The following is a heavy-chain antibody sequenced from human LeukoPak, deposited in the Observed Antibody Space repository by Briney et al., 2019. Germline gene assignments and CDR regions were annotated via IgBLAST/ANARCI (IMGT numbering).Heavy chain of an antibody. CDR3: AKDAGSRAARRGEADYYYYYMDV. CDR1: GFTFNNYG. D-gene: IGHD6-6*01. Sequence: GGSVTLSCAACGFTFNNYGMQGLRPAPGKGLEVVVFLRYDRSNKYYEYSVKGRFTISRDNSKNTLYLQMNSLRAEDTAVYYCAKDAGSRAARRGEADYYYYYMDVWGKGTTVTVSS. J-gene: IGHJ6*03. V-gene: IGHV3-30*02. CDR2: LRYDRSNK.